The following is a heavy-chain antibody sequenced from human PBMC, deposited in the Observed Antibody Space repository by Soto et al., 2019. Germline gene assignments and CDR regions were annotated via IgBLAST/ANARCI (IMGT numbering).Heavy chain of an antibody. CDR2: MNPGSGDT. V-gene: IGHV1-8*01. CDR3: ARMETFGSLNWFDP. D-gene: IGHD3-16*01. J-gene: IGHJ5*02. CDR1: GYSFTNND. Sequence: GGSVKVSCKASGYSFTNNDVRWVRQATGKGLEWMGWMNPGSGDTGYAQKFQGRVTMTRDISIATAYMELSSLRSDDTAIYYCARMETFGSLNWFDPWGQGTLVTVSS.